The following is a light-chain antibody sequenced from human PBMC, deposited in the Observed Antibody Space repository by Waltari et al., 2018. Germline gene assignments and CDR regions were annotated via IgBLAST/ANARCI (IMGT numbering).Light chain of an antibody. V-gene: IGKV1-39*01. Sequence: ITCRASQSISSYLNWYQQKPGKAPKLLIYAASSLQSGVPSRFSGSGSGTDFTLTISSLQPEDFATYYCQQSYSTLFTFGPGTKVDIK. CDR1: QSISSY. J-gene: IGKJ3*01. CDR2: AAS. CDR3: QQSYSTLFT.